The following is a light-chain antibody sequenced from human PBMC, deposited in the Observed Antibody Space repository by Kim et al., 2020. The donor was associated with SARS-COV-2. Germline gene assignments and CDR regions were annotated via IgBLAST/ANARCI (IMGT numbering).Light chain of an antibody. Sequence: SSELTQDPAVSVALGQTVRITCQGDSLRSYYASWYQQKPGQAPVLVIYGKNNRPSGIPDRFSGSRSGNTASLTITGAQAEDEADYYCNSRDSSGPVVFGG. CDR1: SLRSYY. CDR2: GKN. J-gene: IGLJ2*01. CDR3: NSRDSSGPVV. V-gene: IGLV3-19*01.